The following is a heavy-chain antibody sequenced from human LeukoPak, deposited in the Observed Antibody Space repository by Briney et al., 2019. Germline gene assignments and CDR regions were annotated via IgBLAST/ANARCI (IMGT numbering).Heavy chain of an antibody. CDR3: ARGQQGYYYDSSGYPASFDC. D-gene: IGHD3-22*01. CDR2: IYTSGST. Sequence: SETLSLTCTVSGGSISNYYWNWIRQPAGKGLEWIGRIYTSGSTNYNPSLKSRVTISVDTSKNQFYLDLSSVTAADTAVYYCARGQQGYYYDSSGYPASFDCWGQGTLVTVSS. V-gene: IGHV4-4*07. J-gene: IGHJ4*02. CDR1: GGSISNYY.